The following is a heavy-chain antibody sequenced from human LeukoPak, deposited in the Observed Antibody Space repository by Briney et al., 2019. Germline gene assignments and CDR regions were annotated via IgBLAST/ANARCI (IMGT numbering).Heavy chain of an antibody. J-gene: IGHJ6*02. CDR2: IYTSGST. CDR1: GGSISSYY. V-gene: IGHV4-4*07. D-gene: IGHD2-15*01. CDR3: ARNYCSGGNCNYYYGMDV. Sequence: SETLSLTCTVSGGSISSYYWSWIRQPAGKGLEWIGRIYTSGSTNYNPSLKSRVTMSVDTSKNQFSLKLSSVTAADTAVYYCARNYCSGGNCNYYYGMDVWGQGTTVTVSS.